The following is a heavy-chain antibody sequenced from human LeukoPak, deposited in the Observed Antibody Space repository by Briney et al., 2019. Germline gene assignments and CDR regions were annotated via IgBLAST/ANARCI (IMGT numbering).Heavy chain of an antibody. Sequence: SETLSLTCTVSGGSISSSSYYWGWIRQPPGKGLEWIGSIYYSGSTYYNPSLKSRVTISVDTSKNQFSLKLSSVTAADTAVYYCARFSGTSKGDWFDPWAREPWSPSPQ. CDR2: IYYSGST. J-gene: IGHJ5*02. CDR1: GGSISSSSYY. CDR3: ARFSGTSKGDWFDP. D-gene: IGHD1-1*01. V-gene: IGHV4-39*01.